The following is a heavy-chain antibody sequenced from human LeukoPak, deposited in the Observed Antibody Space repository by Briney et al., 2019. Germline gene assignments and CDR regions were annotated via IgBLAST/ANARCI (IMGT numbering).Heavy chain of an antibody. CDR3: AKALGDYYDSSGYYYN. CDR1: GFTFRNYG. CDR2: IWYDGSKK. Sequence: GGSLRLSCAASGFTFRNYGMHWVRQAPGKGLEWVAVIWYDGSKKYYSDSVKGRFTISRDDSKSTLYLQMNSLRVEDTAVYYCAKALGDYYDSSGYYYNWGQGTLVTVSS. D-gene: IGHD3-22*01. J-gene: IGHJ4*02. V-gene: IGHV3-33*06.